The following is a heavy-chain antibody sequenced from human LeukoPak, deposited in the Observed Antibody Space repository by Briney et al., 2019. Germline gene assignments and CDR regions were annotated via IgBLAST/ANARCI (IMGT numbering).Heavy chain of an antibody. J-gene: IGHJ3*02. V-gene: IGHV3-15*01. CDR2: IKSKTDGGTT. Sequence: GGSLRLSCAASGFTFSNAWMSWVRQAPGKGLEWVGRIKSKTDGGTTDYAAPVKGRFTISRDDSKNTLYLRMNSLKTEDTAVYYCTTDTVPITMVRGVIIRDAFDIWGQGTMVTVSS. CDR1: GFTFSNAW. D-gene: IGHD3-10*01. CDR3: TTDTVPITMVRGVIIRDAFDI.